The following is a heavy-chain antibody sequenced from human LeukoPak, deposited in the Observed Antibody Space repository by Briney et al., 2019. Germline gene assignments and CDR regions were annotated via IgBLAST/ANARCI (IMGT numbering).Heavy chain of an antibody. V-gene: IGHV4-38-2*01. CDR1: GYSISSGYY. D-gene: IGHD3-3*02. CDR2: IYHSGST. CDR3: ARHLKLSHAFDI. J-gene: IGHJ3*02. Sequence: SETLSHTCAVSGYSISSGYYWGWIRQPPGKGLEWIGSIYHSGSTYYNPSLKSRVTVSVDTSKNQFSLKLSSVTAADTAVYYCARHLKLSHAFDIWGQGTMVTVSS.